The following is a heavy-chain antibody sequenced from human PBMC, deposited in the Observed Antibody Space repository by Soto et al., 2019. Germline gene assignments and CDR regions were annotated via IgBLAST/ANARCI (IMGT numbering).Heavy chain of an antibody. J-gene: IGHJ2*01. CDR2: IYPGDSDT. CDR3: ARIAARLPGYFDL. V-gene: IGHV5-51*01. D-gene: IGHD6-6*01. CDR1: GYIFTNNW. Sequence: GESLKISCKGSGYIFTNNWIGWVRQMPGKGLEWMGIIYPGDSDTRYSPSFQGQVTISADKSISTAYLQWSSLKASDTAMYYCARIAARLPGYFDLWGRGTLVTVSS.